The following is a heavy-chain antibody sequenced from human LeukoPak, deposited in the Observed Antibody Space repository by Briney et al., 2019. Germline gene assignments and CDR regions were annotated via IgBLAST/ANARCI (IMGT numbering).Heavy chain of an antibody. V-gene: IGHV3-21*01. J-gene: IGHJ4*02. CDR2: ISSSSSYI. D-gene: IGHD4-17*01. CDR1: GFTFSSYS. CDR3: ARSDYGDPRSPNDH. Sequence: PGGSLRLSCAASGFTFSSYSMNWVRQAPGKGLEWVSSISSSSSYIYYADSVKGRFTISRDNAKNSLYLQMNSLRAEDTAVYYCARSDYGDPRSPNDHWGQGTLVTVSS.